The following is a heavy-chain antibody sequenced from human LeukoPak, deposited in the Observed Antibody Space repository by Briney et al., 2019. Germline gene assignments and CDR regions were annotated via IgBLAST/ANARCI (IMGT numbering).Heavy chain of an antibody. CDR2: ISAYNGNT. D-gene: IGHD5-12*01. Sequence: GASVTVSFKASGYTFTNYDISWVRQAPGQGLEWMGWISAYNGNTNSAQKLQGRVTMTTDTSTSTAYMDLRSLRSDDTAVYYCARGRGYSGYIVSDYWGQGTLVTVSS. J-gene: IGHJ4*02. V-gene: IGHV1-18*01. CDR3: ARGRGYSGYIVSDY. CDR1: GYTFTNYD.